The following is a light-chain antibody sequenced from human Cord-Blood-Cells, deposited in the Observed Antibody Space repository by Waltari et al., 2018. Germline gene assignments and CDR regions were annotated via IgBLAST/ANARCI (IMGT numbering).Light chain of an antibody. CDR1: SANIRAGYD. CDR3: QSYDSSLSGWV. V-gene: IGLV1-40*01. J-gene: IGLJ3*02. CDR2: GNS. Sequence: QSVRTQPHSVSAAPGQRVTISCTGSSANIRAGYDVNWYQQLPGTAPHLLIYGNSNRPSGVPDRFSGSKSGTSASLAITGLQAEDEADYYCQSYDSSLSGWVFGGGTKLTVL.